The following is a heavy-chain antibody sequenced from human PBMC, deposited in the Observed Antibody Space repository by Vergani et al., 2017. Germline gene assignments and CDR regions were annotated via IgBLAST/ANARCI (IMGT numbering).Heavy chain of an antibody. CDR2: INHSGST. D-gene: IGHD3-10*01. Sequence: QVQLQQWGAGLLKPSETLSLTCAVYGGSFSGYYWSWIRQPPGKGLEWIGEINHSGSTSYNPSLKSRVTISVDRSKNQFSLKLSSGTAADTAVYYCARXARRITMVRGVLGAFDIWGQGTMVTVSS. V-gene: IGHV4-34*01. J-gene: IGHJ3*02. CDR3: ARXARRITMVRGVLGAFDI. CDR1: GGSFSGYY.